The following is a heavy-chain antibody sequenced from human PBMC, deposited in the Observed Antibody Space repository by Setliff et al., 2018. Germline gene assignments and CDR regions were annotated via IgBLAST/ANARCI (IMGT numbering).Heavy chain of an antibody. J-gene: IGHJ4*02. V-gene: IGHV4-38-2*02. CDR3: AHIAGGGNSPRHDY. Sequence: SETLSLTCTVPGYSISSGYIWGWIRQPPGKGLEWAGNIGHTGSINYNPSLKSRLTISRDTSKNQVVLTMTNMDPVDTATYYCAHIAGGGNSPRHDYWGQGTLVTVSS. CDR1: GYSISSGYI. D-gene: IGHD2-21*01. CDR2: IGHTGSI.